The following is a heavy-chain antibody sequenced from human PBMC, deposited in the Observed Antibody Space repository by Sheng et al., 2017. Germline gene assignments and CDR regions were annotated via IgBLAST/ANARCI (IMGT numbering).Heavy chain of an antibody. CDR3: TRDPSGGPDY. Sequence: EVQLVESGGGLVQPGGSLRLSCAVSGFTFSSFEMNWVRQAPGKGLEWVSYISSSGSVTSYADSVKGRFTISGDNAKNSLYLQMKSLRVEDTGLYYCTRDPSGGPDYWGQGTLVTVSS. CDR1: GFTFSSFE. J-gene: IGHJ4*02. V-gene: IGHV3-48*03. CDR2: ISSSGSVT. D-gene: IGHD3-16*01.